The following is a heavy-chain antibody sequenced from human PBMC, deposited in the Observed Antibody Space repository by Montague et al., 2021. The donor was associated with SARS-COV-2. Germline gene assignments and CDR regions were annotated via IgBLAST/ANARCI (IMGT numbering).Heavy chain of an antibody. J-gene: IGHJ6*02. CDR3: GRDSVSYGLDV. CDR2: IYNSGPT. Sequence: TLSLTCRVSGASIDTGNHYWTWIRPSAGQGLEWIGNIYNSGPTNYNPSLKSRVTISLDGAKNHFSLLLSSVTAADTATYYCGRDSVSYGLDVWGQGTTVTVSS. D-gene: IGHD3-16*01. V-gene: IGHV4-61*09. CDR1: GASIDTGNHY.